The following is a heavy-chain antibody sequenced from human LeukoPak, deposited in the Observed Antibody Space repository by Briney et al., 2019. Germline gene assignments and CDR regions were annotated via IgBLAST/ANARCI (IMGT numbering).Heavy chain of an antibody. CDR1: GGSISSYY. Sequence: TSETLSLTCTASGGSISSYYWSWIRQPPGKGLEWIGYIYYSGSTNYNPSLESRVTISVDTSKNRFSLKLSSVTAADTAVYYCAKGYTGYVIDYWGQGTLVTVSS. J-gene: IGHJ4*02. D-gene: IGHD5-12*01. CDR3: AKGYTGYVIDY. V-gene: IGHV4-59*01. CDR2: IYYSGST.